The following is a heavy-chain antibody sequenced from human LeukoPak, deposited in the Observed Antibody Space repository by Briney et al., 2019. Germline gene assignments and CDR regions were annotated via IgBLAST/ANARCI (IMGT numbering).Heavy chain of an antibody. CDR3: ARGYTYNWFDP. CDR2: INHSGST. D-gene: IGHD2-2*02. V-gene: IGHV4-34*01. CDR1: GGSFSGYY. J-gene: IGHJ5*02. Sequence: SETLSLTCAVYGGSFSGYYWSWIRQPPGKGLEWIGEINHSGSTNYNPSLKSRVTISVDTSKNQFSLKLSSVTAADTAVYYCARGYTYNWFDPWGQGTLATVSS.